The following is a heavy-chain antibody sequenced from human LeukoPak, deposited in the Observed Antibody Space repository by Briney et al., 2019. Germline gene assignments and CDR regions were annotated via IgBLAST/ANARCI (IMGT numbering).Heavy chain of an antibody. D-gene: IGHD3-9*01. CDR3: AKEGPLRYFDWLPNHYYMDV. CDR1: GFTFSSYA. J-gene: IGHJ6*03. V-gene: IGHV3-23*01. Sequence: GGSLRLSCAASGFTFSSYAMSWVRQAPGKGLEWGSAISGSGGSTYYADSVKGRFTISRDNSKNTLYLQMNSLRAEDTAVYYCAKEGPLRYFDWLPNHYYMDVWGKGTTVTVSS. CDR2: ISGSGGST.